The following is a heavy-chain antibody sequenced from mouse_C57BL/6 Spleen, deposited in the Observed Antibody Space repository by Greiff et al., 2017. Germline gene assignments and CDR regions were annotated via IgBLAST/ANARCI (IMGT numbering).Heavy chain of an antibody. J-gene: IGHJ4*01. V-gene: IGHV14-3*01. Sequence: EVKLVESVAELVRPGASVKLSCTASGFNIKNTYMHWVKQRPEQGLEWIGRIDPANGNTKYAPKFQGKATITADTSSNTAYLQLSSLTSEDTAIYYCARDTITTVVATRAMDYWGQGTSVTVSS. CDR2: IDPANGNT. CDR3: ARDTITTVVATRAMDY. CDR1: GFNIKNTY. D-gene: IGHD1-1*01.